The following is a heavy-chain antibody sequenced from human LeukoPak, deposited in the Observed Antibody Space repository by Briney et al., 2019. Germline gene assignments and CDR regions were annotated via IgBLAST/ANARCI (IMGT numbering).Heavy chain of an antibody. J-gene: IGHJ4*02. CDR3: ARDTDIVVVPAAPDY. D-gene: IGHD2-2*01. CDR1: GYTFTSYG. Sequence: ASVKVSCKASGYTFTSYGISWVRQAPGQGLEWMGWISAYNGNTNYAQKLQGRVTMTTDTSTSTAYMELRSLRSDDTAVYYCARDTDIVVVPAAPDYWGQGTQVTVSS. CDR2: ISAYNGNT. V-gene: IGHV1-18*01.